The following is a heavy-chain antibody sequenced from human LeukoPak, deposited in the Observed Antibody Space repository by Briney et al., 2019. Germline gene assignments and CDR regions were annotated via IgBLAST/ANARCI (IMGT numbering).Heavy chain of an antibody. D-gene: IGHD3-3*01. Sequence: ASVKVPCKASGYTFTSYYMHWVRQAPGQGLEWMGIINPSGGSTSYAQKFQGRVTMTRDTSTSTAYMELSRLRSDDTAVYYCARDRTTYYDFWSGYYTDYWGQGTLVTVSS. CDR2: INPSGGST. CDR3: ARDRTTYYDFWSGYYTDY. CDR1: GYTFTSYY. J-gene: IGHJ4*02. V-gene: IGHV1-46*01.